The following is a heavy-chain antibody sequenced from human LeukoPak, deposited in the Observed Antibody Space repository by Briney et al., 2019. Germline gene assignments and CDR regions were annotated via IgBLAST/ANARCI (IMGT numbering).Heavy chain of an antibody. J-gene: IGHJ3*02. V-gene: IGHV3-21*01. CDR3: ARDIRRELLEGYAFDI. CDR1: GFTFSSYS. CDR2: ISSSSSYI. D-gene: IGHD1-26*01. Sequence: GGSLRLSCAASGFTFSSYSMNWVRQAPGKGLEWVSSISSSSSYIYYADSVKGRFTISRDNAKNSLYLQMNSLRAEDTAVYYCARDIRRELLEGYAFDIWGQGTMVTVSS.